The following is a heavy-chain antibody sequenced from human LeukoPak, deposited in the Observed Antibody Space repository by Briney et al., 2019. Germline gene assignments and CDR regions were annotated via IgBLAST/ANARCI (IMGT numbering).Heavy chain of an antibody. CDR2: IYYSGST. CDR1: GDSINSNTYY. Sequence: PSETLSLTCTVSGDSINSNTYYWGWIRQPPGKGLEWIANIYYSGSTYYNPSLKSRVTISVDTSKNQFSLKLSSATAADTAVYYCAKELLEYSSSWTRGFLRAFDIWGQGTMVTVS. CDR3: AKELLEYSSSWTRGFLRAFDI. D-gene: IGHD6-13*01. V-gene: IGHV4-39*02. J-gene: IGHJ3*02.